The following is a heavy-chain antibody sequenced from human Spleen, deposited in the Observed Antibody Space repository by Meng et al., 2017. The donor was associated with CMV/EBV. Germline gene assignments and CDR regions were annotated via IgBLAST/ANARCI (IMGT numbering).Heavy chain of an antibody. CDR1: GFTFSSYA. V-gene: IGHV3-23*01. D-gene: IGHD1-26*01. J-gene: IGHJ4*02. Sequence: GESLKISCAASGFTFSSYAMTWVRQAPGKGLEWVSGITSTGGNTYYAGSVKGRFTISRDNSKNTLYFQINSLTAEDTGIYYCARAVSIVGAAPDCWGQGTLVTVSS. CDR3: ARAVSIVGAAPDC. CDR2: ITSTGGNT.